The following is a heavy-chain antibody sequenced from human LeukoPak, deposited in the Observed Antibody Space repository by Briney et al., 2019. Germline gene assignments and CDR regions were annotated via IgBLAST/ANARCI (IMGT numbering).Heavy chain of an antibody. CDR2: IYHSGST. CDR3: ARGPTGVFLYYYYGMDV. Sequence: PSGTLSPTCAVSGGSISSSNWWSWVRQPPGKGLEWIGEIYHSGSTNYNPSLKSRVTISVDKSKNQFSLKLSSVTAADTAVYYCARGPTGVFLYYYYGMDVWGQGTTVTVSS. CDR1: GGSISSSNW. D-gene: IGHD7-27*01. J-gene: IGHJ6*02. V-gene: IGHV4-4*02.